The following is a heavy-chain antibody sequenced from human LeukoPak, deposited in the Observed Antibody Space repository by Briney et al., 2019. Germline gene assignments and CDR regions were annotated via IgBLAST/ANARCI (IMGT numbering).Heavy chain of an antibody. V-gene: IGHV4-34*01. CDR3: ARKGLGDIVVVPAAKPGPHYFDY. D-gene: IGHD2-2*01. Sequence: SETLSLTCAVYGGSFSGYYWSWIRQPPGKGLEWIGEINHSGSTNYNPPLKSRVTISVDTSKNQFSLKLSSVTAADTAVYYCARKGLGDIVVVPAAKPGPHYFDYWGQGTLVTVSS. CDR2: INHSGST. J-gene: IGHJ4*02. CDR1: GGSFSGYY.